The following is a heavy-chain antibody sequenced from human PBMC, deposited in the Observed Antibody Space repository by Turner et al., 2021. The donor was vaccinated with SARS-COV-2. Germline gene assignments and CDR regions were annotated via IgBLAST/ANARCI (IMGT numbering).Heavy chain of an antibody. D-gene: IGHD3-10*01. CDR1: GFIFTSYA. CDR2: IRGSGGST. Sequence: EVLLLVSGVGLVLLWWSLSLPCVAPGFIFTSYAMSWVRQAPGKGLEWVSAIRGSGGSTYYADSVKGRFTISRDNSKNTLYLQMNSLRAEDTAVYYCAKDSGTSTRWFGELLYQEFDYWGQGTLVTVSS. J-gene: IGHJ4*02. V-gene: IGHV3-23*01. CDR3: AKDSGTSTRWFGELLYQEFDY.